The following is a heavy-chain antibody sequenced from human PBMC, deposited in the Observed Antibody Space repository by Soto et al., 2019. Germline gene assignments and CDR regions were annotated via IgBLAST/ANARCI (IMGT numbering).Heavy chain of an antibody. CDR2: IYYSGST. CDR3: ARFAPYYDFWSGYPSRFDY. CDR1: GGSISSGGYY. V-gene: IGHV4-31*03. Sequence: SETLSLTCTVSGGSISSGGYYWSWIRQHPGKGLEWIGYIYYSGSTYYNPSLKSRVTISVDTSKNQFSLKLSSVTAADTAVYYCARFAPYYDFWSGYPSRFDYWGQGTLVTVSS. J-gene: IGHJ4*02. D-gene: IGHD3-3*01.